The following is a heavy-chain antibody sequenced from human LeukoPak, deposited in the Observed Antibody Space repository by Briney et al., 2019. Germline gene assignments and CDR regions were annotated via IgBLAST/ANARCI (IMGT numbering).Heavy chain of an antibody. D-gene: IGHD3-10*01. CDR1: GFTFSSYW. V-gene: IGHV3-7*01. CDR3: ARRGNYHGSGSPAYYYYMDV. CDR2: IKEEGSEK. Sequence: PGGSLRLSCAASGFTFSSYWMSWVRQAPGKGLEWVANIKEEGSEKYYVDSVKGRLTISRDNAQNSLYLQMNSLRAEDTAVYYCARRGNYHGSGSPAYYYYMDVWGKGTTVTVSS. J-gene: IGHJ6*03.